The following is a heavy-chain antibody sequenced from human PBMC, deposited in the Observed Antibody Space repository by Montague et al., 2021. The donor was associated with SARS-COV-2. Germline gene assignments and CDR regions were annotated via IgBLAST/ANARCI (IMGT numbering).Heavy chain of an antibody. D-gene: IGHD3-3*01. CDR1: GFTFSNFA. J-gene: IGHJ4*02. CDR2: ISHSGGDT. Sequence: SLRLSCAASGFTFSNFALSWVRQAPGKGLEWVSGISHSGGDTYYADSVKGRFTISRDNSRNTVYLQINNLRAADTAIYYCANPIFGTYSADYWGQGTLVTVSS. CDR3: ANPIFGTYSADY. V-gene: IGHV3-23*01.